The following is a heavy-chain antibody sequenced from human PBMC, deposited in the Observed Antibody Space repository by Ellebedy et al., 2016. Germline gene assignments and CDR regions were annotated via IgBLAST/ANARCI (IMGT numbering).Heavy chain of an antibody. Sequence: ASVKVSXXASGYTFTGYFLHWVRQAPGQGLEWVGWINPNSGRSIYTDKFRGRVTLTRDTSSNVVFLEVHGLTSDDTAVYYCARTTWGYGATAISFDYWGQGTLVTVSS. J-gene: IGHJ4*02. CDR1: GYTFTGYF. D-gene: IGHD3-16*01. CDR2: INPNSGRS. CDR3: ARTTWGYGATAISFDY. V-gene: IGHV1-2*02.